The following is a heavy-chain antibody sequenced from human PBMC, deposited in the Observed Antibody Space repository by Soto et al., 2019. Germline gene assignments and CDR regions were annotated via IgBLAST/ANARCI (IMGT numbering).Heavy chain of an antibody. CDR2: IYYSRST. CDR3: ARVFGNFWSGYHVDY. CDR1: GRFISRNY. D-gene: IGHD3-3*01. Sequence: PSETLFLTCTVFGRFISRNYSTWIRKRPVKGLEWIGHIYYSRSTYYNPSLKSRVSMSVDTSKNQISLNLSSVTAADTAVYYCARVFGNFWSGYHVDYWGQGTPVTVSS. J-gene: IGHJ4*02. V-gene: IGHV4-59*13.